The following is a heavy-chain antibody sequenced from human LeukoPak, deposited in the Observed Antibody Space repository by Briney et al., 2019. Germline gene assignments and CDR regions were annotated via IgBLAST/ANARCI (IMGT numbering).Heavy chain of an antibody. CDR3: ARDGDTVTTTVDY. CDR1: GGSFSGYY. J-gene: IGHJ4*02. CDR2: INHSGST. Sequence: SETLSLTCAVYGGSFSGYYWSWIRQPPGKGLEWIGEINHSGSTNYNPSLKSRVTISVDTSKNQFSLKLSSVTAADTAVYYCARDGDTVTTTVDYWGQGTLVTVSS. D-gene: IGHD4-17*01. V-gene: IGHV4-34*01.